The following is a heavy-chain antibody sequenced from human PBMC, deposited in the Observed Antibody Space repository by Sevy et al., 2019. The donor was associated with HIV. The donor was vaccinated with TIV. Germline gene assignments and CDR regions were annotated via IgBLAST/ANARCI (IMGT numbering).Heavy chain of an antibody. V-gene: IGHV3-66*01. CDR2: IHSDDTT. J-gene: IGHJ4*02. CDR1: GFTVNSNY. D-gene: IGHD5-18*01. Sequence: GGSLRLSCAASGFTVNSNYMTWVRQAPGKGLEGVSVIHSDDTTYHADSVKDRFTISRDNFKNTRYLHVRSLKAEDTAVYYCARGKSGYGYALNYWGQGTLVTVSS. CDR3: ARGKSGYGYALNY.